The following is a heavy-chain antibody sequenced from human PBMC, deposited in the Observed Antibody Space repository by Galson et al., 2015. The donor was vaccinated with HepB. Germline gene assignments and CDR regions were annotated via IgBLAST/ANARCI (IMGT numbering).Heavy chain of an antibody. V-gene: IGHV4-34*01. D-gene: IGHD2-15*01. CDR1: GGSFSDSY. CDR2: INHSGGT. CDR3: ARVREIRRSGGSCYPEGCFVFDI. Sequence: LTCPVYGGSFSDSYWSWIRQPPGKGLEWIGEINHSGGTNYNPSLKSRVTISVDTSKNQLSLTLSSVTAADTAMFYCARVREIRRSGGSCYPEGCFVFDIWGQGTVVTVSS. J-gene: IGHJ3*02.